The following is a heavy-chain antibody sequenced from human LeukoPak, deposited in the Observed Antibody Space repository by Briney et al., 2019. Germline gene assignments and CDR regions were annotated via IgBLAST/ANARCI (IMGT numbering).Heavy chain of an antibody. CDR3: ARDPMAGTRTDY. D-gene: IGHD6-19*01. CDR1: GFTFSSYE. J-gene: IGHJ4*02. Sequence: PGGSLRLSCAASGFTFSSYEMNWVRQAPGKGLEWVSYISSSGSTIYYADSVKGRFTISKDNAKNSLYLQMNSLRAEDTALYYCARDPMAGTRTDYWGQGTLVTISS. V-gene: IGHV3-48*03. CDR2: ISSSGSTI.